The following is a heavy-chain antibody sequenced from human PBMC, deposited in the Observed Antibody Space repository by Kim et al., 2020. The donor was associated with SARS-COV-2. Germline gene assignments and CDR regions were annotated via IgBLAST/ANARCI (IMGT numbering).Heavy chain of an antibody. V-gene: IGHV3-11*06. D-gene: IGHD1-1*01. CDR3: ARDLLGLQLERVGSAFDI. Sequence: KGRFTISRDNAKNSLYLQMNSLRAEDTAVYYCARDLLGLQLERVGSAFDIWGQGTMVTVSS. J-gene: IGHJ3*02.